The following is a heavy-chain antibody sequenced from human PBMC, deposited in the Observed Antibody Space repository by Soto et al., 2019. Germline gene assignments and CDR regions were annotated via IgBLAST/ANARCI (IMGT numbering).Heavy chain of an antibody. Sequence: PSETLSLTCTVSGGSISSGGYYWSWIRQHPGKGLEWIGYIYYSGSTYYNPSLKSRVTISVDTSKNQFSLKLSSVTAADTAVYDCASGDDLPGYFDYWGQGTLVTVSS. D-gene: IGHD7-27*01. CDR1: GGSISSGGYY. J-gene: IGHJ4*02. V-gene: IGHV4-31*03. CDR2: IYYSGST. CDR3: ASGDDLPGYFDY.